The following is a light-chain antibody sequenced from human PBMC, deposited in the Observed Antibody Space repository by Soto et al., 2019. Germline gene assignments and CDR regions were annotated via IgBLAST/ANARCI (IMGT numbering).Light chain of an antibody. CDR2: LNSDGSH. CDR3: QTWGSGIVV. CDR1: GGHSNYA. J-gene: IGLJ2*01. Sequence: QAVVTQSPSASASLGASVKLTCTLSGGHSNYAIAWHQQQSEKGPRHLMKLNSDGSHSKGDGIPDRFSGSSSGAERYLTISSLQSEDEADYYCQTWGSGIVVFGGGTQLTVL. V-gene: IGLV4-69*01.